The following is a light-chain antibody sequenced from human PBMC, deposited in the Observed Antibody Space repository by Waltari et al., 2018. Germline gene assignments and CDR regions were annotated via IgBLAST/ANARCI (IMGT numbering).Light chain of an antibody. CDR3: QQYHSTPYT. Sequence: DIVMTQSPDSLAVSLGERATINCKSSQNVLYAFNNKNFLSWYQQKPGQPPRPLIYWASTREAGVPDRFSGSGSGADFSLTISSLQTDDAAVYYCQQYHSTPYTFGPGTKLEI. CDR1: QNVLYAFNNKNF. V-gene: IGKV4-1*01. J-gene: IGKJ2*01. CDR2: WAS.